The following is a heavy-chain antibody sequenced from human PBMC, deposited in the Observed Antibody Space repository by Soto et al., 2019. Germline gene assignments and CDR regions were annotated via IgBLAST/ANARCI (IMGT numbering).Heavy chain of an antibody. D-gene: IGHD1-26*01. CDR3: VRVWGYLDD. J-gene: IGHJ4*02. Sequence: GSLRLSCAASGFTFGSQPMHWVRQAPGKALEFVSAITSNGGSKYYADSVRGRFTISRDNFTNTLYLQMGSLSPEDMAVYFCVRVWGYLDDCGEGVLVTVSS. V-gene: IGHV3-64*02. CDR1: GFTFGSQP. CDR2: ITSNGGSK.